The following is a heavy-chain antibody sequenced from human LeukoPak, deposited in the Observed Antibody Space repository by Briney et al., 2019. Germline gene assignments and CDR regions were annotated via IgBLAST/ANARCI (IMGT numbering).Heavy chain of an antibody. CDR2: IYYSGST. CDR1: GGSISSYY. V-gene: IGHV4-59*01. J-gene: IGHJ4*02. D-gene: IGHD3-3*01. Sequence: SKTLSLTCTVSGGSISSYYWSWIRQPPGKGLEWIGYIYYSGSTNYNPSLKSRVTISVDTSKNQFSLKLSSVTAADTAVYYCARDRLRFFYWGQGTLVTVSS. CDR3: ARDRLRFFY.